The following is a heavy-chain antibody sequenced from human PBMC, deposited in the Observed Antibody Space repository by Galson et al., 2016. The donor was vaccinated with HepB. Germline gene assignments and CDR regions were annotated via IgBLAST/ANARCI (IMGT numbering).Heavy chain of an antibody. CDR3: AREELKTYYFDDSGYYYDHYCYYMDV. V-gene: IGHV3-7*03. J-gene: IGHJ6*03. CDR2: IKEDGSEK. Sequence: SLRLSCAAPGFTFSTYWMTWVRQAPGKGLEWVANIKEDGSEKYYVDSVKGRFTISRDNARSSLYLQMNSLRAEDTAVYYCAREELKTYYFDDSGYYYDHYCYYMDVWGKGTTVTVSS. CDR1: GFTFSTYW. D-gene: IGHD3-22*01.